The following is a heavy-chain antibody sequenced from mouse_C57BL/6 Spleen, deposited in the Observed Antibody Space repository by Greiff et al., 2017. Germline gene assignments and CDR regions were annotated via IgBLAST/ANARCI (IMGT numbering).Heavy chain of an antibody. CDR1: GYTFTSYW. D-gene: IGHD2-4*01. Sequence: QVQLQQPGAELVRPGSSVKLSCKASGYTFTSYWMHWVKQRPIQGLEWIGNIDPSDSETHYNQKFKDKATLTVDKSSSTAYMQLSSLTSEDSAVYYCARSGGLRRDFDHWGKGTTLTVSS. CDR3: ARSGGLRRDFDH. V-gene: IGHV1-52*01. J-gene: IGHJ2*01. CDR2: IDPSDSET.